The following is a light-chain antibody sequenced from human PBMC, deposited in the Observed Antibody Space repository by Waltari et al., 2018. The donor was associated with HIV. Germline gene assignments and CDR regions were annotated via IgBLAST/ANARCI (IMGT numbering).Light chain of an antibody. CDR1: QDTGTY. CDR3: QQYYSDPQT. CDR2: ASS. V-gene: IGKV1-8*01. J-gene: IGKJ2*01. Sequence: AIRMTQSPSSLSASTGARVTISCRASQDTGTYVAWYLHKPGKDPELLMFASSTLQSGLPVRCTGSGSGTDFTLTITCLQCEDFATYDCQQYYSDPQTFGQGTKLKLK.